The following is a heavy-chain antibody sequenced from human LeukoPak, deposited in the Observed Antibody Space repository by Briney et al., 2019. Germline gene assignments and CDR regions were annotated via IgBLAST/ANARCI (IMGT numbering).Heavy chain of an antibody. CDR3: ASPIVVVPAAIGDY. D-gene: IGHD2-2*02. CDR1: GFTFSSYA. J-gene: IGHJ4*02. Sequence: GGSLRLSCAASGFTFSSYAMSWVRQAPGKGLEWVSAISGSGGSTYYADSVKGRFTISRDNSKNSLYLQMNSLRAEDTAVYYCASPIVVVPAAIGDYWGQGTLVTVSS. CDR2: ISGSGGST. V-gene: IGHV3-23*01.